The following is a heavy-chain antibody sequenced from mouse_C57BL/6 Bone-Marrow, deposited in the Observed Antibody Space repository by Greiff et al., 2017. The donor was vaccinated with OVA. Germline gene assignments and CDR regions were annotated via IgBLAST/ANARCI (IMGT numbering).Heavy chain of an antibody. CDR1: GYTFTSYW. CDR3: ARTYYSNYGFAY. V-gene: IGHV1-50*01. CDR2: IDPSDSYT. J-gene: IGHJ3*01. Sequence: VKLMESGAELVKPGASVKLSCKASGYTFTSYWMQWVKQRPGQGLEWIGEIDPSDSYTNYNQKFKGKATLTVDTSSSTAYMQLSSLTSEDSAVYYCARTYYSNYGFAYWGQGTLVTVSA. D-gene: IGHD2-5*01.